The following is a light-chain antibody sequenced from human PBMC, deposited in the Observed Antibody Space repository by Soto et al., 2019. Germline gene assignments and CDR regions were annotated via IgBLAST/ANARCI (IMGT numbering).Light chain of an antibody. V-gene: IGKV3-15*01. CDR1: QSFSSNY. CDR2: GAS. J-gene: IGKJ5*01. CDR3: QQYNNWPPIT. Sequence: DIVLMQSPGTLSLSPGERATLSCRASQSFSSNYLAWYQQRPGQAPRLLIYGASTRATGIPARFSGSGSGTEFTLTISSLQSEDFAVYYCQQYNNWPPITFGQGTRLEIK.